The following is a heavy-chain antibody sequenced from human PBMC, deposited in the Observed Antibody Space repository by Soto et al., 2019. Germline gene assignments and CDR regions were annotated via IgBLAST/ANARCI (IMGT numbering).Heavy chain of an antibody. J-gene: IGHJ4*02. V-gene: IGHV3-15*01. CDR3: TTAATTVTTIDY. CDR2: IKRKTDGGTT. Sequence: EVQLVESGGGLVKPGGSLRLSCAASGFTFSNAWMSWVRQAPGKGLEGVGRIKRKTDGGTTDYAAPVKGRFTISRDDSKHTLYLQMNSLKTEDTAVYYCTTAATTVTTIDYWGQGTLVTVSS. D-gene: IGHD4-17*01. CDR1: GFTFSNAW.